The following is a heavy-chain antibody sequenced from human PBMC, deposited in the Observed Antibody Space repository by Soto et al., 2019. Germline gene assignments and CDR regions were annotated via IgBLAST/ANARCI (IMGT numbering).Heavy chain of an antibody. D-gene: IGHD3-3*01. CDR3: ARTRRADFWSGYYKGRNWFDP. Sequence: PSETLSLTCAVYGGSFSGYYWSWIRQPPGKGLEWIGEINHSGSTNYNPSLKSRVTISVDTSKNQFSLKLSSVTAADMAVYYCARTRRADFWSGYYKGRNWFDPWGQGTLVTVSS. CDR2: INHSGST. CDR1: GGSFSGYY. J-gene: IGHJ5*02. V-gene: IGHV4-34*01.